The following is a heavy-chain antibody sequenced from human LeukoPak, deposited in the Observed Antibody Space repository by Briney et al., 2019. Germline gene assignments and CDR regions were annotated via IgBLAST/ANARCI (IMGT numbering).Heavy chain of an antibody. J-gene: IGHJ5*02. D-gene: IGHD6-19*01. CDR3: ARDPLAVAGISPNWFDP. CDR1: GGSISSYY. V-gene: IGHV4-4*07. Sequence: PSETLSLTCTVSGGSISSYYWSWIRQPAGKGLEWIGRIYTSGSPNYNPSLKSRVTMSVDTSKNQFPLKLSSVTAADTAVYYCARDPLAVAGISPNWFDPWGQGTLVTVSS. CDR2: IYTSGSP.